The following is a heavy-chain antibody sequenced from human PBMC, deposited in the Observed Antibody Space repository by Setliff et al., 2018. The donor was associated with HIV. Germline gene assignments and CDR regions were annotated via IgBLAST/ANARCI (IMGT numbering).Heavy chain of an antibody. D-gene: IGHD4-17*01. V-gene: IGHV1-18*01. J-gene: IGHJ4*02. Sequence: GASVKVSCKASGYGFSSYGISWVRQAPGQGLEWMGWVSAYNGNTNYAQKLQGRVTMTTDTSTSTAYMELRSLRSDDTAVYYCARDSLTTVVTPRSDYWGQGTLVTVSS. CDR3: ARDSLTTVVTPRSDY. CDR2: VSAYNGNT. CDR1: GYGFSSYG.